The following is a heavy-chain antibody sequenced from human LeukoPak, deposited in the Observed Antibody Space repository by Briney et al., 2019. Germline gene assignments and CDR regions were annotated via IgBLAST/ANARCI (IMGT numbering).Heavy chain of an antibody. D-gene: IGHD6-6*01. V-gene: IGHV4-30-2*01. Sequence: SETLSLTCTVSGGSISSGSYYWSWIRQPPGKGLEWIGYIYHSGSTYYNPSLKSRVTISVDRSKNQFSLKLSSVTAADTAVYYCARGIAARPRYFDLWDRGTLVTVSS. CDR1: GGSISSGSYY. CDR2: IYHSGST. J-gene: IGHJ2*01. CDR3: ARGIAARPRYFDL.